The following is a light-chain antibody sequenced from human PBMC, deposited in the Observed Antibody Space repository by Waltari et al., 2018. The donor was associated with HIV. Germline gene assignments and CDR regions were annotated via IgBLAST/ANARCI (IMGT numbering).Light chain of an antibody. CDR1: SSAVGGYNY. CDR2: DVS. Sequence: QSALTQPASVSGSPGQSITISCTGTSSAVGGYNYVSWYQQHPGKAPKLMIYDVSKRPSGVSNRFSGSKSGNTASLKISGLQAEDEADYYCCSYAGSSTWVFGGGTKLTVL. CDR3: CSYAGSSTWV. J-gene: IGLJ3*02. V-gene: IGLV2-23*02.